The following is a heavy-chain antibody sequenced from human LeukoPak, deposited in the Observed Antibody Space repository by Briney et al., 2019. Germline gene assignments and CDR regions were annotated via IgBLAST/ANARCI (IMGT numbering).Heavy chain of an antibody. CDR1: GFTFSDAW. D-gene: IGHD1-26*01. Sequence: GGSLRLSCAASGFTFSDAWMRWVRQAPGKGLEWVGRIKSKTDGGPTDYAAPVKGRFTISRDDSKNTLYLQMNSLKTEDTAVYYCTTRGGSFSIFDYWGQGTLVTVSS. V-gene: IGHV3-15*01. CDR3: TTRGGSFSIFDY. J-gene: IGHJ4*02. CDR2: IKSKTDGGPT.